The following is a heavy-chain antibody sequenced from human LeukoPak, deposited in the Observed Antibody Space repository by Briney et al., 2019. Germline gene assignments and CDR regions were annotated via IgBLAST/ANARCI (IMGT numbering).Heavy chain of an antibody. Sequence: GGSLRLSCAASGFTFSSYAMSWVRQAPGKGLGWVSAISGSGGSTYYADSVKGRFTISRDNSKNTLYLQMNSLRAEDTAVYYCAKERGYDYVWGSYRPFDYWGQGTLVTVSS. D-gene: IGHD3-16*02. V-gene: IGHV3-23*01. CDR3: AKERGYDYVWGSYRPFDY. J-gene: IGHJ4*02. CDR1: GFTFSSYA. CDR2: ISGSGGST.